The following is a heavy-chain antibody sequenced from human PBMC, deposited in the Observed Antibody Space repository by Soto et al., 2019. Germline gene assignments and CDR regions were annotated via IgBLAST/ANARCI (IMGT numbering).Heavy chain of an antibody. Sequence: SETLSLTCRVSGAALNSGNYYWSWIRQVPGKGLEWIGHIYVTGAVDYNPSRRDRITISQDTSERQFSLNLRLVTAADTAVYYCARLRIATNNYKWFDPWGQGTLVTVSS. CDR2: IYVTGAV. J-gene: IGHJ5*02. CDR3: ARLRIATNNYKWFDP. V-gene: IGHV4-31*03. D-gene: IGHD2-21*01. CDR1: GAALNSGNYY.